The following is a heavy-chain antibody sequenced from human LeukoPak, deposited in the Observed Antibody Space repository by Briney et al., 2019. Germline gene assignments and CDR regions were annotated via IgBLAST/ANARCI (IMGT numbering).Heavy chain of an antibody. CDR3: ARVSVTTYGDYYYYYMDV. CDR2: INPNSVGT. D-gene: IGHD4-17*01. Sequence: ASVKVSWKASGYTFTGFYMHWVRPAAGQGLGWMGWINPNSVGTNYAQKFQGRVTMTRDTSISTAYMELSRLRSDDTAVYYCARVSVTTYGDYYYYYMDVWGKGTTVTISS. CDR1: GYTFTGFY. J-gene: IGHJ6*03. V-gene: IGHV1-2*02.